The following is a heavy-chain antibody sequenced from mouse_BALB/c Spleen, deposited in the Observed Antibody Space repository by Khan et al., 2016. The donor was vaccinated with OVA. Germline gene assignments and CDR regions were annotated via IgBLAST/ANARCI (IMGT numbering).Heavy chain of an antibody. CDR3: ARSTWYFDV. CDR2: IDPHYGGL. Sequence: EVQLQESGPELEKPGASVKISCKASGYSFTGYNMNWVKQSNGKSLEWIGNIDPHYGGLSNNQKFKGKATLSVDKSSSTAYMQLKSLTSEDSAVYYCARSTWYFDVWGAGTTITVSS. J-gene: IGHJ1*01. V-gene: IGHV1-39*01. CDR1: GYSFTGYN.